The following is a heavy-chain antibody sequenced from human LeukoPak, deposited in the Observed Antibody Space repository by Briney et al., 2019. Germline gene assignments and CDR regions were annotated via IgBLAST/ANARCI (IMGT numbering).Heavy chain of an antibody. Sequence: GGSLRLSCAASGLTFSSHWMHWVRQAPGKGLVWVSRINSDGSSTSYADSVKGRFTISRDNAKNTLYLQMNSLRAEDTAVYYCARVAIAARTTGKYNWFDPWGQGTLVTVS. CDR2: INSDGSST. CDR1: GLTFSSHW. J-gene: IGHJ5*02. CDR3: ARVAIAARTTGKYNWFDP. D-gene: IGHD6-6*01. V-gene: IGHV3-74*01.